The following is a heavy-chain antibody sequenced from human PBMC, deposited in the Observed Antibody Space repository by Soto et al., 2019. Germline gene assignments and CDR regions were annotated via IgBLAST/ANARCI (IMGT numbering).Heavy chain of an antibody. D-gene: IGHD5-12*01. V-gene: IGHV3-23*01. J-gene: IGHJ4*02. CDR3: AKESRAYSGYVIDY. CDR1: GFTFRSCA. CDR2: ITNSGDST. Sequence: PGGSLRLSCAASGFTFRSCAMSWVRQAPGKGLEWVSGITNSGDSTYYADSVKGRFTISRDNSNNTLYLQLNSLRAEDTAIYYCAKESRAYSGYVIDYWGQGTLVTVSS.